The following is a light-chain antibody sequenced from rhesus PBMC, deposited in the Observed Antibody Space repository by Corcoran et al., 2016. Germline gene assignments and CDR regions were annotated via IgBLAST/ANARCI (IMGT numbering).Light chain of an antibody. CDR3: QQHDNSPLT. V-gene: IGKV1-69*01. CDR2: RAS. Sequence: DIQMTQSPSSLSASVGDRVTITCRASQGISNWLAWYPQQPGKAPKLLIYRASNLEIGVPSRFSGSGSWTDCTLTISSLQPEDIATYYCQQHDNSPLTFGGVTKVEIK. J-gene: IGKJ4*01. CDR1: QGISNW.